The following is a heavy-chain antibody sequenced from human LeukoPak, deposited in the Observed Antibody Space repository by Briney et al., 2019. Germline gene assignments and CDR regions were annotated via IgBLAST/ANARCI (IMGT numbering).Heavy chain of an antibody. D-gene: IGHD6-13*01. V-gene: IGHV4-61*02. CDR2: ISSIGST. Sequence: SQTLSLTCTVSGDSISSGRYYWKWIRQPAGKGLEWIGRISSIGSTTYNPSLKSRVTISIDTSKKQFSLDLSAVSAPDTALYYCARSPSPRGYYFDLWGLGTVVAVSS. CDR1: GDSISSGRYY. J-gene: IGHJ4*02. CDR3: ARSPSPRGYYFDL.